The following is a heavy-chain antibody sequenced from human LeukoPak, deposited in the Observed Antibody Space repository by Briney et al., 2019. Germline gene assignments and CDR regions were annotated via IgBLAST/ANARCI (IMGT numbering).Heavy chain of an antibody. CDR3: ARLNYAFWIGDDP. V-gene: IGHV3-48*04. D-gene: IGHD3-3*01. CDR1: GFTFSSYS. Sequence: GGSLRLSCAVSGFTFSSYSMNWVRQAPGKGLEWVSYISSSGTTIYYADSVKGRFTISRDNAKNSLYLQMNSVRVEDTAVYYCARLNYAFWIGDDPWGQGTLVTVSS. J-gene: IGHJ5*02. CDR2: ISSSGTTI.